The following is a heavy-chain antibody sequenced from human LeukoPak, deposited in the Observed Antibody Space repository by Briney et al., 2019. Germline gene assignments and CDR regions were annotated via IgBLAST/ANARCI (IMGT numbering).Heavy chain of an antibody. CDR2: INHSGRP. D-gene: IGHD3-22*01. Sequence: SETLSLTCAVYGGSSSGYYWSWIRPPPGKGLEWIGEINHSGRPNNNPSPKSGVTISVDTSKKQPSLNRITMTAANTAVYYCMESDGSGLIRICGRGTMVSVSS. CDR3: MESDGSGLIRI. V-gene: IGHV4-34*01. J-gene: IGHJ3*02. CDR1: GGSSSGYY.